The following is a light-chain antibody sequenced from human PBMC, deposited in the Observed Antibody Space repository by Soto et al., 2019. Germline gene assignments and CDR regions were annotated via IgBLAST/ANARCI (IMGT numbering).Light chain of an antibody. CDR1: QSVSSTN. J-gene: IGKJ1*01. CDR2: GAS. CDR3: QQYGPSPWT. V-gene: IGKV3-20*01. Sequence: EIVLTQSPCTLSLSPGDGATLSCRASQSVSSTNVAWYQQRPGQAHRLLIYGASSRAAGIPDRFSGSGSGTDFTLTISRLAPEDFAVYYCQQYGPSPWTFGQGTKVEIK.